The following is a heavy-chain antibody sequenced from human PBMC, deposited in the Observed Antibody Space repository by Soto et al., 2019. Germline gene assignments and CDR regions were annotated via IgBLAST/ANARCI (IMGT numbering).Heavy chain of an antibody. Sequence: EVQLVESGGGLVQSGGSLRLSCAASGFTFSSYWMHWVRQAPGKGLVWVSRIKGDGISTNYADSVKGRFTISRDNAKDTVFLQMNGLSADDTAVYYCASGAMGKYYNDYWGQGTLVTVSS. V-gene: IGHV3-74*01. CDR3: ASGAMGKYYNDY. J-gene: IGHJ4*02. D-gene: IGHD3-10*01. CDR2: IKGDGIST. CDR1: GFTFSSYW.